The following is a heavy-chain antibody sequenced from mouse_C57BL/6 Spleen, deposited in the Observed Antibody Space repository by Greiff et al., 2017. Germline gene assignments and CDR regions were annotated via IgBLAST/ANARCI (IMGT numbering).Heavy chain of an antibody. J-gene: IGHJ2*01. V-gene: IGHV5-4*01. D-gene: IGHD1-2*01. CDR1: GFTFSSYA. Sequence: EVKLMESGGGLVKPGGSLKLSCAASGFTFSSYAMSWVRQTPEKRLEWVATISDGGSYTYYPDNVKGRFTISRDNAKNNLYLQMSHLKSEDTAMYYWARDDTTAPFDYWGQGTTLTVSS. CDR2: ISDGGSYT. CDR3: ARDDTTAPFDY.